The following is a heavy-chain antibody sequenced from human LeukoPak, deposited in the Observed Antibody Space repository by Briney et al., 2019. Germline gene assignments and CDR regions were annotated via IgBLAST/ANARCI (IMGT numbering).Heavy chain of an antibody. CDR2: ISGSGGST. CDR3: AKGTTVTVGY. CDR1: GFTFNSNA. D-gene: IGHD4-17*01. J-gene: IGHJ4*02. V-gene: IGHV3-23*01. Sequence: PGGSLRLSCAASGFTFNSNAMSWVRQAPGKGLEWVSGISGSGGSTYSADSVKGRFTISRDNSKNTLYLQMNSLRAEDTAVYYCAKGTTVTVGYWGQGTLVTVSS.